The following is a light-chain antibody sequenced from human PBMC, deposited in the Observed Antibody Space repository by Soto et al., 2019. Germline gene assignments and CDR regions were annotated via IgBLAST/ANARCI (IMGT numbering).Light chain of an antibody. CDR2: VNSDGSH. CDR3: QTWGSGIYWV. Sequence: QSVLTQSPSASASLGASVKLTCTLSSGHSSYAIAWHQQQPEKGTRYLMKVNSDGSHSKGDGIPDRFSGSSSGAERYLTISSLQAEDEADYYCQTWGSGIYWVFGGGTKLTVL. CDR1: SGHSSYA. J-gene: IGLJ3*02. V-gene: IGLV4-69*01.